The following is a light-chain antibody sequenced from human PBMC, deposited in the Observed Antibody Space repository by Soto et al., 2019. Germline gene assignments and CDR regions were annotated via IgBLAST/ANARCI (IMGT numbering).Light chain of an antibody. CDR3: QHYNNWWT. CDR2: GAS. J-gene: IGKJ1*01. V-gene: IGKV3-15*01. Sequence: EIVMTQSPATLSVSPGERATLSCRASQSVSSNLAWYQQKPGQAPRLLIYGASTRATGIPARFSGSGSGTEFTLTISSLQSEDFAVYYCQHYNNWWTFGQGPKVEIK. CDR1: QSVSSN.